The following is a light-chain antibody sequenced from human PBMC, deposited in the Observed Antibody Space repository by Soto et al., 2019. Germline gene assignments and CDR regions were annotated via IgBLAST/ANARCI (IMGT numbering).Light chain of an antibody. J-gene: IGKJ1*01. CDR1: QSVNNDY. Sequence: EIVLTQSPGTLSLSPGERATLSCRASQSVNNDYLAWYQQKRGQAPRLLIFGASNRATGIPDRFSGSGSGTDFTLTISRLEPDDFAVYYCQQYSGSPQTFGQGTQVEIK. CDR3: QQYSGSPQT. CDR2: GAS. V-gene: IGKV3-20*01.